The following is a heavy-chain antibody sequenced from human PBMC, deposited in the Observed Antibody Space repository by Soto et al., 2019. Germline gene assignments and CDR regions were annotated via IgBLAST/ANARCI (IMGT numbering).Heavy chain of an antibody. CDR1: GFTFSSYA. V-gene: IGHV3-23*01. J-gene: IGHJ4*02. CDR3: VKAQNYQLLKWGFDY. D-gene: IGHD2-2*01. CDR2: ISGSGGST. Sequence: GGSLRLSCAASGFTFSSYAMSWVRQAPGKGLEWVSGISGSGGSTYYADSVKGRFTISRDNSKNTLYLQMNSLRAEDAAVYYCVKAQNYQLLKWGFDYWGQGTLVTVSS.